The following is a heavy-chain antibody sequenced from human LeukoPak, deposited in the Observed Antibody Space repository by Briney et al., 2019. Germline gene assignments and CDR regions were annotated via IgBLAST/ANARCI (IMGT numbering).Heavy chain of an antibody. CDR1: GFTFSSYG. Sequence: PGGSLRLSCAASGFTFSSYGMHWVRQAPGKGLEWVAVISYDGSNKYYADSVKGRLTISRDNSKNTLYLQMNSLTAEDTAVYYCAKDGGSLTYYFDYWGQGTLVTVSS. J-gene: IGHJ4*02. CDR2: ISYDGSNK. CDR3: AKDGGSLTYYFDY. V-gene: IGHV3-30*18. D-gene: IGHD1-26*01.